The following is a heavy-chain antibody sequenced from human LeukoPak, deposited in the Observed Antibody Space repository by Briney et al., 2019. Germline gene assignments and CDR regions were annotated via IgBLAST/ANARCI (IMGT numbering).Heavy chain of an antibody. D-gene: IGHD1-26*01. CDR2: IYTSGST. Sequence: PSETLSLTCTVCGGSISSYYWSWIRQPAGRGLEWIGRIYTSGSTNYNPSLKTRVTMSVDTSKIQFSLKLSSVTAADTAVYYCARDGPMGWFDPWGQGTLVTVSS. CDR3: ARDGPMGWFDP. CDR1: GGSISSYY. V-gene: IGHV4-4*07. J-gene: IGHJ5*02.